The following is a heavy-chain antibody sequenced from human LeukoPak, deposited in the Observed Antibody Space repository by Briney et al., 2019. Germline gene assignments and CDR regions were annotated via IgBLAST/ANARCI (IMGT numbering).Heavy chain of an antibody. CDR2: IYYSGST. Sequence: SETLSLICTVSGGSISSSSYYWGWIRQPPGKGLEWIGSIYYSGSTYYNPSLKSRVTISVDTSKNQFSLKLSSVTAADTAVYYCARFKIAAGYFDYWGQGTLVTVSS. CDR3: ARFKIAAGYFDY. D-gene: IGHD6-13*01. CDR1: GGSISSSSYY. J-gene: IGHJ4*02. V-gene: IGHV4-39*07.